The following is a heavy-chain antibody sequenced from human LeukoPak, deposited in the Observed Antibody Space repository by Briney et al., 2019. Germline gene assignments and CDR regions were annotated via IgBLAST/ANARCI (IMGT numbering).Heavy chain of an antibody. V-gene: IGHV1-46*01. Sequence: VASVKVSCKACGYTFTSYYMHWLRQAPGQGLEWMGIINPSGGSTSYAQKFQGRVTMTRDTSTSTVYMELSSLRSEDTAVYYCARASSGSQPYDYWGQGTLVTVSS. J-gene: IGHJ4*02. D-gene: IGHD3-10*01. CDR2: INPSGGST. CDR3: ARASSGSQPYDY. CDR1: GYTFTSYY.